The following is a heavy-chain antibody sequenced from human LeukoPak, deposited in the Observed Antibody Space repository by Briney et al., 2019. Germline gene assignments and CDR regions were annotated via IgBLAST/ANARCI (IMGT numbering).Heavy chain of an antibody. V-gene: IGHV1-69*13. Sequence: SVKVSCKASGDTFTTYAIIWVRQAPGQGLEWMGGIIPMFGTPNYAQRFQGRVTITADESTSTAYMELSSLRSEDTAVYYCARTTVRGVVIDSFDMWGQGTMVTVSS. D-gene: IGHD3-10*01. CDR3: ARTTVRGVVIDSFDM. J-gene: IGHJ3*02. CDR1: GDTFTTYA. CDR2: IIPMFGTP.